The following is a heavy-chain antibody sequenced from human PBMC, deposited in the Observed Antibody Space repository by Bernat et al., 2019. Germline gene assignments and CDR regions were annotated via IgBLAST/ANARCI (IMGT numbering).Heavy chain of an antibody. CDR3: TRVKGYGPDY. J-gene: IGHJ4*02. D-gene: IGHD6-13*01. CDR2: IRNKANSYTT. V-gene: IGHV3-72*01. Sequence: EVQLVESGGGLVQPGGSLRLSCEASGFSFSDHHMDWVRQAPGKVLEWFGRIRNKANSYTTESAASVKGRFTISRDDSKHSLFLQMNSLKTEDTAVYYCTRVKGYGPDYWGQGTLVTVSS. CDR1: GFSFSDHH.